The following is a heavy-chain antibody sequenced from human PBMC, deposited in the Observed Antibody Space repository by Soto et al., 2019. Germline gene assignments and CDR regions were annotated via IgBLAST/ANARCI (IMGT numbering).Heavy chain of an antibody. J-gene: IGHJ6*02. CDR2: IWYDGSNK. CDR1: GFTFSSYG. V-gene: IGHV3-33*01. D-gene: IGHD6-13*01. CDR3: ASRGWSAADTYYYYGMDV. Sequence: GGSLRLSCAASGFTFSSYGMHWVRQAPGKGLEWVAVIWYDGSNKYYADSVKGRFTISRDNSKNTLYLQMNSLRAEDTAVYYCASRGWSAADTYYYYGMDVWGQGTTVTVSS.